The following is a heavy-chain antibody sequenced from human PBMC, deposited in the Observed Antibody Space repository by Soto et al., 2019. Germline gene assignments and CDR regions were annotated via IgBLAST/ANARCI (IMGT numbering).Heavy chain of an antibody. D-gene: IGHD4-17*01. V-gene: IGHV1-69*13. CDR3: ARTDYGGNFVAQGMDV. CDR1: GGTFSSYA. J-gene: IGHJ6*02. CDR2: IIPIFGTA. Sequence: SVKVSCKASGGTFSSYAISWVRQAPGQGLEWMGGIIPIFGTANYAQKFQGRVTITADESTSTAYMELSSLRSEDTAVYYCARTDYGGNFVAQGMDVWGQGTTVTVSS.